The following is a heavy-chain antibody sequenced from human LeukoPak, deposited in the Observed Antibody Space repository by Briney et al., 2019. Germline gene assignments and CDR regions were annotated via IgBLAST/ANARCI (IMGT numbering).Heavy chain of an antibody. Sequence: GGSLRLSCAASGFTFDDYGMSWVRQAPGKGLEWVSGINWNGGSTGYADSVKGRFTISRDNAKNSLYLQMNSLRAEDSAFYYCARDRSRVRGVLPYGMDVWGQGTTVTVSS. CDR1: GFTFDDYG. CDR2: INWNGGST. D-gene: IGHD3-10*01. J-gene: IGHJ6*02. CDR3: ARDRSRVRGVLPYGMDV. V-gene: IGHV3-20*04.